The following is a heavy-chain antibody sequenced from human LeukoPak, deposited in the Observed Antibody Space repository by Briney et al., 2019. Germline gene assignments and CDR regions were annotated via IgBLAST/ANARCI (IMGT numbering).Heavy chain of an antibody. Sequence: VASVKVSCKASGYTFSGFYIHWVRQAPGQGLGWMGWINPNSGVTNYAQKLQGRVTITRDTSIDTAYMQLSRLRSDDTAVYYCAKDRYGDYEAPFHYYMDAWGRGTTVTVSS. J-gene: IGHJ6*03. V-gene: IGHV1-2*02. CDR3: AKDRYGDYEAPFHYYMDA. CDR1: GYTFSGFY. D-gene: IGHD5-12*01. CDR2: INPNSGVT.